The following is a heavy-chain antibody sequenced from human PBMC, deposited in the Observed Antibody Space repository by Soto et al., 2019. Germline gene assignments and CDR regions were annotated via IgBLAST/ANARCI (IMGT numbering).Heavy chain of an antibody. D-gene: IGHD2-8*02. J-gene: IGHJ4*02. Sequence: PSETLSLTCAVSGGSIISASYSWNWIRQSPGRGLEWIGSIYYSGSTYYNPSPKSRVTISVDTSKNQFSLQLNSVTPEDTALYYCARTRGYFDSWGLGTLVTVSS. CDR2: IYYSGST. V-gene: IGHV4-30-2*03. CDR1: GGSIISASYS. CDR3: ARTRGYFDS.